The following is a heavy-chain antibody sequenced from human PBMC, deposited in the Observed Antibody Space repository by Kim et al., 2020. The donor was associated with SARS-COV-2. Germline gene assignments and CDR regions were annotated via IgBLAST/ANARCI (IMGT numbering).Heavy chain of an antibody. CDR3: ARIGDY. J-gene: IGHJ4*02. CDR2: YPGHSDT. D-gene: IGHD2-15*01. Sequence: YPGHSDTRYSPSSQGQVTISADKSTSTAYLQGSSLKASDTAMYYCARIGDYWGQGTLVTVSS. V-gene: IGHV5-51*01.